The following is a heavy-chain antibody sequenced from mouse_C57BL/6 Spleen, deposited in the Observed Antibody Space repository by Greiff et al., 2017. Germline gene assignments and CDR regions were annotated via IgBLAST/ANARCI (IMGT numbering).Heavy chain of an antibody. Sequence: VQLQQPGAELVKPGASVKLSCKASGYTFTSYWMHWVKQRPGRGLEWIGRIDPNSGGTKYNEKFKSKATLTVDKPSSTAYMQVSSLTSEDSAVYYCASWDPNWYFDVWGTGTTVTVSS. CDR1: GYTFTSYW. J-gene: IGHJ1*03. D-gene: IGHD4-1*01. V-gene: IGHV1-72*01. CDR3: ASWDPNWYFDV. CDR2: IDPNSGGT.